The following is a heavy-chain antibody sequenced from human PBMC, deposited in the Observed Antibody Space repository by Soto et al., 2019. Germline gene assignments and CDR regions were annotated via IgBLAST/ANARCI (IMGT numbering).Heavy chain of an antibody. J-gene: IGHJ6*02. CDR3: ARVGAAAGISGDYYYYYGMGV. Sequence: HPGGSLRLSCAASGFTFSSYGMHWVRQAPGKGLEWVAVIWYDGSNKYYADSVKGRFTISRDNSKNTLYLQMNSLRAEDTAVYYCARVGAAAGISGDYYYYYGMGVWGQGTTVTVSS. CDR2: IWYDGSNK. D-gene: IGHD6-13*01. CDR1: GFTFSSYG. V-gene: IGHV3-33*01.